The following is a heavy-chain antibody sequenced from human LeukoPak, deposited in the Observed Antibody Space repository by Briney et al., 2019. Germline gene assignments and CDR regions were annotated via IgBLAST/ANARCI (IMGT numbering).Heavy chain of an antibody. CDR1: GGSISSYY. D-gene: IGHD3-10*01. CDR2: IYTSGST. V-gene: IGHV4-4*07. J-gene: IGHJ6*03. CDR3: ARDSYGSGSYYPQGYYYYMDV. Sequence: SETLSLTCTVSGGSISSYYWSWIRQPAGKGLEWIGRIYTSGSTNYNPSLKSRVTISVDKSKNLFSLKLSSVTAADTAVYYCARDSYGSGSYYPQGYYYYMDVCGKGTTVTVSS.